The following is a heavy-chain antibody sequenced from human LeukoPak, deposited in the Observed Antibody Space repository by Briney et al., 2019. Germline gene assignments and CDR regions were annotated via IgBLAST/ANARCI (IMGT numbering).Heavy chain of an antibody. CDR1: GFTFSDYY. CDR3: ARMWELPNWFDP. V-gene: IGHV3-11*01. D-gene: IGHD1-26*01. J-gene: IGHJ5*02. Sequence: GGSLRLSCAASGFTFSDYYMSWIRQAPGKGLEWVSYIGSSGSTIYYADSVKGRFTISRDNAKNSLYLQMNSLRAEDTAVYYCARMWELPNWFDPWGQGTLVTVSS. CDR2: IGSSGSTI.